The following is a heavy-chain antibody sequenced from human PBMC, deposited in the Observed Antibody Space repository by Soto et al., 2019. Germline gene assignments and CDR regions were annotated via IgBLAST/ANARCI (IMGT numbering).Heavy chain of an antibody. CDR3: AKEYGYDILTGPRWFDP. Sequence: EVQLLESGGDLVQPGGSLRLSCAASGFTFSSHSMNWVRQAPGKGLEWVSAISGSAGSTYYADSVKGRFTISRDNSKNMLYLQMNSLRAEDTAVYYCAKEYGYDILTGPRWFDPWGQGTLVTVSS. D-gene: IGHD3-9*01. CDR2: ISGSAGST. V-gene: IGHV3-23*01. J-gene: IGHJ5*02. CDR1: GFTFSSHS.